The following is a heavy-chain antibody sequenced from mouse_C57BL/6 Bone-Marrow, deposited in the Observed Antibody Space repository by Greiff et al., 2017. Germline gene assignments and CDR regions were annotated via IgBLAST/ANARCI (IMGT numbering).Heavy chain of an antibody. J-gene: IGHJ2*01. Sequence: QVQLQQSGPELVKPGASVKLSCKASGYTFTSYDINWVKQRPGQGLERIGWIYPRDGRTKYNEKFKGKATLTVDTASSTAYMERHSLTSEDSAVYFCAREELRDYFDYWGQGTTLTVSS. CDR3: AREELRDYFDY. D-gene: IGHD3-2*02. CDR2: IYPRDGRT. CDR1: GYTFTSYD. V-gene: IGHV1-85*01.